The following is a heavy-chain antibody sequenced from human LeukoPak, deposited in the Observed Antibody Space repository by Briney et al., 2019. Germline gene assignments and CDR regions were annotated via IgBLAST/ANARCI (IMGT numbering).Heavy chain of an antibody. Sequence: SETLSLTCTVSGGSISSGSHYWSWIRQPAGKGLEWIGRIYTSGSTNYNPSLKSRVTMSYTSKNQFSLKLNSVTAADTAVYYCARVDGSCSGGSCPSGNWFDPWGQGTLVTVSS. V-gene: IGHV4-61*02. CDR3: ARVDGSCSGGSCPSGNWFDP. CDR1: GGSISSGSHY. D-gene: IGHD2-15*01. J-gene: IGHJ5*02. CDR2: IYTSGST.